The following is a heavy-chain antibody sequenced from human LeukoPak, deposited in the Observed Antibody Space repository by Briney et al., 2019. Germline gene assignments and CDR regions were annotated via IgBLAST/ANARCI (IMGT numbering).Heavy chain of an antibody. CDR1: GFTFSSYA. CDR3: ARVASGVIDY. V-gene: IGHV3-30-3*01. Sequence: SGGSLRLSCAASGFTFSSYAMSWVRQAPGKGLEWVAVISYDGSNKYYADSVKGRFTISRDSSKSTLYLQMNSLRGEDTAVYYCARVASGVIDYWGQGTLVTVSS. D-gene: IGHD3-10*01. J-gene: IGHJ4*02. CDR2: ISYDGSNK.